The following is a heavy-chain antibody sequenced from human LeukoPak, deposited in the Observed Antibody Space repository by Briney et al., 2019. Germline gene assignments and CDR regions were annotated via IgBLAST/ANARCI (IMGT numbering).Heavy chain of an antibody. Sequence: GGYLSLSCAASGFTVSSNYMSWLPQAPGNGLEWVSGIYSGGSTYYADSVKGRFTISRDNSKNTLYLQMNSLRAEDTAVYYCARQITMVRDYPGNFDYWGQGTLVTVSS. CDR3: ARQITMVRDYPGNFDY. V-gene: IGHV3-66*04. CDR2: IYSGGST. J-gene: IGHJ4*02. D-gene: IGHD3-10*01. CDR1: GFTVSSNY.